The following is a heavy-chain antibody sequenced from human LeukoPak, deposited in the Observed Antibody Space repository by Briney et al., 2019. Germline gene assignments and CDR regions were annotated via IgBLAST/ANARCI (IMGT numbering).Heavy chain of an antibody. CDR1: GFTFSSYA. V-gene: IGHV3-23*01. CDR2: ISGSGGST. D-gene: IGHD3-22*01. J-gene: IGHJ4*02. CDR3: ATSPAYYYDSSGYYYVMYYFDY. Sequence: PGGSLRLSCAASGFTFSSYAMSWVRQAPGKGLEWVSAISGSGGSTYYADSVKGRFTISRDNSKNTLYLQMNSLRAEDTAVYYCATSPAYYYDSSGYYYVMYYFDYWGQGTLVTVSS.